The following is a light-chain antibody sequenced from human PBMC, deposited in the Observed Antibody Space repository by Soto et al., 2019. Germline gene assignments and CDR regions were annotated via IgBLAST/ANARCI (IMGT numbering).Light chain of an antibody. V-gene: IGKV3-15*01. CDR1: QNIAGN. CDR3: QQYNTWPPWT. CDR2: NAS. J-gene: IGKJ1*01. Sequence: EIVMTQYPPTLSASPGERVTLSCRASQNIAGNLAWYQQKPGQAPRLLIDNASTRATGVPARFSGSGSGRDGREYPLTISSLQSEDYAVYYCQQYNTWPPWTFGQGTKVEIK.